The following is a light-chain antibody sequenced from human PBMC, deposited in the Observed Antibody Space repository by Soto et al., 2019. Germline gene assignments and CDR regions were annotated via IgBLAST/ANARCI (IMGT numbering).Light chain of an antibody. Sequence: DIQMTQSTSTLSASVGDRVTITCRASQTISSWLAWYQQKPGEAPKLLIYKASTLKSGVPSRFSGSGSGTEFTLTISSLQPDDFATYYCQHYNSYSEAFGQGTKVDIK. J-gene: IGKJ1*01. V-gene: IGKV1-5*03. CDR2: KAS. CDR3: QHYNSYSEA. CDR1: QTISSW.